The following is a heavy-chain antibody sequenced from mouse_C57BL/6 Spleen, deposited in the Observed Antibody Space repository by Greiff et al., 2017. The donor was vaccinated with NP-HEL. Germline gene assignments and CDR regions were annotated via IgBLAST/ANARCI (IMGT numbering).Heavy chain of an antibody. D-gene: IGHD1-1*01. CDR1: GYSFTGYF. CDR3: ARGGTTVVEDWYFDV. V-gene: IGHV1-20*01. CDR2: INPYNGDT. Sequence: EVKLMESGPELVKPGDSVKISCKASGYSFTGYFMNWVMQSHGKSLEWIGRINPYNGDTFYNQKFKGKATLTVDKSSSTAHMELRSLTSEDSAVDYCARGGTTVVEDWYFDVWGTGTTVTVSS. J-gene: IGHJ1*03.